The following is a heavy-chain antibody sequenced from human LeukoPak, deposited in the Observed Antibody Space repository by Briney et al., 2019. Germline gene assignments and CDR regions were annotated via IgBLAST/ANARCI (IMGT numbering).Heavy chain of an antibody. CDR3: ARSTVQLWIDY. CDR1: GYTFTGYY. D-gene: IGHD1-1*01. CDR2: INPSGGST. Sequence: GASVKVSCKASGYTFTGYYVHWVRQAPGQGLEWMGIINPSGGSTTYAQKFQGRVTVTRDTSTSTVYMELSSLRSEDTAVYYCARSTVQLWIDYWGQGTLVTVSS. J-gene: IGHJ4*02. V-gene: IGHV1-46*01.